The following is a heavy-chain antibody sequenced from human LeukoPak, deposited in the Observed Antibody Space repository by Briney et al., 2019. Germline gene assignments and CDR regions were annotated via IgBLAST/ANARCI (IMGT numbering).Heavy chain of an antibody. V-gene: IGHV3-11*01. J-gene: IGHJ3*02. CDR1: GFTFSDYY. D-gene: IGHD3-10*01. Sequence: KTRGSLRLSCVVSGFTFSDYYMSWIRQTPGKGLEWIAYISGSGDTTFYTDSVKGRFTISRDNGKNSVYLQMSNLRAEDTAVYYCARRKGSYGSGRHAFDIWGQGTMVTVSS. CDR2: ISGSGDTT. CDR3: ARRKGSYGSGRHAFDI.